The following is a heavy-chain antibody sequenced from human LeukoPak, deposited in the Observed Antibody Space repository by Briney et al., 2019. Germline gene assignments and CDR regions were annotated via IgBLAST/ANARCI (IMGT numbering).Heavy chain of an antibody. J-gene: IGHJ4*02. CDR1: GFTFSDYY. CDR3: AKDQGGKNYFDY. Sequence: GGSLRLSCAASGFTFSDYYMSWIRQAPGKGLEWVSYISSSGSTIYYADSVKGRFTISRDNSKNTLYPQMNSLRAEDTAVYYCAKDQGGKNYFDYWGQGTLVTVSS. CDR2: ISSSGSTI. D-gene: IGHD3-16*01. V-gene: IGHV3-11*04.